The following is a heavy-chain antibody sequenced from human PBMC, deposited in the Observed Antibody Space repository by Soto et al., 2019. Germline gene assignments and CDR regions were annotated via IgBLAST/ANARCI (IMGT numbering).Heavy chain of an antibody. J-gene: IGHJ4*02. CDR3: ARTPSRRYYGSGSYFDY. Sequence: ASVKVSCKASGYTFTSYGISWVRQAPGQGLEWMGWISAYNGNTNYAQKFQGRVTMTTDTSTGTAYMELRSLRSDDTAVYYCARTPSRRYYGSGSYFDYWGQGTLVTVSS. CDR2: ISAYNGNT. D-gene: IGHD3-10*01. CDR1: GYTFTSYG. V-gene: IGHV1-18*01.